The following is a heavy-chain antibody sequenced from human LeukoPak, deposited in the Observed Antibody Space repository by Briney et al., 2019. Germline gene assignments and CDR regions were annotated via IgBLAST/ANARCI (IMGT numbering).Heavy chain of an antibody. Sequence: KPSETLSLTCTVSGGSISSSSYYWGWIRQPPGKGLEWIGSIYYSGSTYYNPSLKSRVTISVDTSKNQFSLKLSSVTAADTAVYYCARQGYCSGGSCPNYWGQGTLVTVSS. CDR3: ARQGYCSGGSCPNY. V-gene: IGHV4-39*01. CDR1: GGSISSSSYY. J-gene: IGHJ4*02. CDR2: IYYSGST. D-gene: IGHD2-15*01.